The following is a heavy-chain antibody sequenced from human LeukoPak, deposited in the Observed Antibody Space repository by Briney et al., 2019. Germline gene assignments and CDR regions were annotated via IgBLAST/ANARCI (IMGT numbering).Heavy chain of an antibody. V-gene: IGHV4-59*01. CDR1: GGSISSYY. J-gene: IGHJ4*02. CDR3: ARVKDEYSYGSFDY. D-gene: IGHD5-18*01. Sequence: SETLSLTCTVSGGSISSYYWSWIRQPPGKGLEWIGYIYYSGSTNYNPSLKSRVTISVDTSKNQFSLKLSSVTAADTAVYYCARVKDEYSYGSFDYWGQGTLVTVSS. CDR2: IYYSGST.